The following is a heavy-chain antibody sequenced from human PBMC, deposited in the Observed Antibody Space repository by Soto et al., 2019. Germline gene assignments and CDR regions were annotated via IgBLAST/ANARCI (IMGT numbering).Heavy chain of an antibody. J-gene: IGHJ4*02. V-gene: IGHV3-11*01. CDR2: ISTSCSTI. Sequence: GGSLRLSCAASGFTFNDLYMTWIRQAPGKGLEWLSYISTSCSTIFYAASLKGRFTISSHNAKNSMYLQMTSLRPADTALYFCAAFKCLPVWSDSWGQGTLVTVYS. CDR3: AAFKCLPVWSDS. CDR1: GFTFNDLY. D-gene: IGHD3-16*01.